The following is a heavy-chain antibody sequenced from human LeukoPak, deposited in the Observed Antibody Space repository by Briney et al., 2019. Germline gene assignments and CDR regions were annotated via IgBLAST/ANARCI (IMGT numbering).Heavy chain of an antibody. Sequence: GGSLRLSCTASGFSFTKAWTNWVRQAPGKGLAFVARIKTKSQGGTTDYDAPVKGRFANSRDDSENRLYLQMNSLKSEDTAVYYGAVGLGKTDTDYWGQETLVTVAS. CDR3: AVGLGKTDTDY. D-gene: IGHD1-14*01. CDR2: IKTKSQGGTT. CDR1: GFSFTKAW. V-gene: IGHV3-15*05. J-gene: IGHJ4*02.